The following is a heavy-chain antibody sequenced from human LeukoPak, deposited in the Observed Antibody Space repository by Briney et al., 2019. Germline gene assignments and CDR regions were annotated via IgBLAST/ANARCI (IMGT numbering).Heavy chain of an antibody. CDR2: IYYSGST. V-gene: IGHV4-39*07. Sequence: SETLSLTCTVSGGSISSSSYYWGWIRQPPGKGLEWIGTIYYSGSTNYNPSLKSRVTIPVDTSKNQFSLRLSSVTAADMAVYYCARDRKSHNGYSSSWYIYYYYYMDVWGKGTTVTISS. D-gene: IGHD6-13*01. J-gene: IGHJ6*03. CDR1: GGSISSSSYY. CDR3: ARDRKSHNGYSSSWYIYYYYYMDV.